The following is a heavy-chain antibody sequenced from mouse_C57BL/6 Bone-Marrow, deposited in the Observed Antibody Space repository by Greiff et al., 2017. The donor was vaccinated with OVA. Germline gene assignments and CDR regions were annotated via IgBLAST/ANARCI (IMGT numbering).Heavy chain of an antibody. D-gene: IGHD2-3*01. V-gene: IGHV1-55*01. J-gene: IGHJ3*01. Sequence: QVQLQQPGAELVKPGASVKMSCKASGYTFTSYWITWVKQRPGQGLEWLGDIYPGSGSTNYNEKFKSKATLTVDTSSSTAYMQLSSLTSEDSAVYYCARDDGYYLGAYWGQGTLVTVSA. CDR2: IYPGSGST. CDR3: ARDDGYYLGAY. CDR1: GYTFTSYW.